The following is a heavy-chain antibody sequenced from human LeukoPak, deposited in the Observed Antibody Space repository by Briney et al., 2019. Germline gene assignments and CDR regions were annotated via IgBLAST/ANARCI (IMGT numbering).Heavy chain of an antibody. CDR2: IFYVGST. CDR1: GDSIGSLY. D-gene: IGHD3-22*01. CDR3: ARDYYDSRGEAFDI. J-gene: IGHJ3*02. V-gene: IGHV4-59*11. Sequence: SETLSLTCTVSGDSIGSLYWSWIRQPPGKGLEWIGYIFYVGSTNYNPSLKSRVTISVDTSKNQFSLKLNSVTAADTAVYYCARDYYDSRGEAFDIWGQGTMVTVSS.